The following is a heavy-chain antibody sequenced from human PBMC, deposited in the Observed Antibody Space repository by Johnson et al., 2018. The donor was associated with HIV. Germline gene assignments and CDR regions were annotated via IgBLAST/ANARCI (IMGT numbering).Heavy chain of an antibody. J-gene: IGHJ3*02. CDR2: LYSSGKT. D-gene: IGHD3-22*01. CDR1: GFTVSTYY. V-gene: IGHV3-53*01. Sequence: VQLVESGGGLIQPGGSLRLSCAASGFTVSTYYMTWVRQASGKGLELVSLLYSSGKTYYADSVKGRFTISRDYSKNRLYLQMNSLRAEDTAVYYCASQIYDYDSGGYSGVFDSWGQGTMVTVSS. CDR3: ASQIYDYDSGGYSGVFDS.